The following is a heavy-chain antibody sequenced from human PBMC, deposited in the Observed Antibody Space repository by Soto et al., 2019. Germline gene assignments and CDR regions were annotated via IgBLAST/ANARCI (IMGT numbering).Heavy chain of an antibody. Sequence: SETLSLTCTVSGGSISSYYWSWIRQPAGKGLEWIGRIYTSGSTNYNPSLKSRVTMSVDTSKNQCSLKLSSVTAADTAVYYCAGITMVRGDYWFDPWGKGSRGTVSS. V-gene: IGHV4-4*07. D-gene: IGHD3-10*01. CDR1: GGSISSYY. J-gene: IGHJ5*02. CDR3: AGITMVRGDYWFDP. CDR2: IYTSGST.